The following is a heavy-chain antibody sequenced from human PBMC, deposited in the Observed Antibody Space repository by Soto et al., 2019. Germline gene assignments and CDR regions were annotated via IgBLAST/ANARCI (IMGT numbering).Heavy chain of an antibody. CDR3: ARGDVNWFDP. D-gene: IGHD2-21*02. J-gene: IGHJ5*02. V-gene: IGHV1-2*02. Sequence: VKVSCKASGYSFIGYYMHWVRQAPGQGLEWMGWINPKSGVTNYAQKFQGRVTMTRDTSVTTAYMELSSLRSDDTAVYYCARGDVNWFDPWGQGTLVTVSS. CDR2: INPKSGVT. CDR1: GYSFIGYY.